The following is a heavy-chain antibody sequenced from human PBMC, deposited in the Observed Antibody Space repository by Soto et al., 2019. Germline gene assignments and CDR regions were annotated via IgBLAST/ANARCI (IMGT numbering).Heavy chain of an antibody. Sequence: QVQLQQSGAGLLKPSETLSLTCAVYGESFSGYIWTWIRQTPGKGLQWIGQINHSRSAYYNPSLKSRVTISVHTSNSQFSLELSSVTAADTAVYYCARGLITGSHYSGGWYYFDSWGQGTQVTVSS. CDR1: GESFSGYI. J-gene: IGHJ4*02. CDR3: ARGLITGSHYSGGWYYFDS. CDR2: INHSRSA. V-gene: IGHV4-34*01. D-gene: IGHD6-19*01.